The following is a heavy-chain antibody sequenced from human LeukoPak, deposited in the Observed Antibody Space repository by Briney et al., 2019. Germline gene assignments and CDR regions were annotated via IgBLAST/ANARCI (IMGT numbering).Heavy chain of an antibody. D-gene: IGHD6-13*01. J-gene: IGHJ4*02. Sequence: GGSLRLSCAAFGFTFSSYEMNWVRQAPGKGLEWVSYISSYSGTIYYADSVKGRFTISRDNAKNSLYLNMNSLRDEDTAVYYCARMGDSSSSYAYWGQGTLVTVSS. V-gene: IGHV3-48*03. CDR2: ISSYSGTI. CDR1: GFTFSSYE. CDR3: ARMGDSSSSYAY.